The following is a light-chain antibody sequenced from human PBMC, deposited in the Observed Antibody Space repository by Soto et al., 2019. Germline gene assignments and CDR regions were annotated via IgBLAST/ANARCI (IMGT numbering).Light chain of an antibody. Sequence: EIMMTQSPATLSVSPGERATLSCRASQSVSSNLAWYQQKPGQAPRLLIYGPSTRATGIPARFSGSGSGTEFTLTISSLQSEDFAVCYCQQYNNWPLTFGGGTKVEIK. V-gene: IGKV3-15*01. CDR1: QSVSSN. J-gene: IGKJ4*01. CDR2: GPS. CDR3: QQYNNWPLT.